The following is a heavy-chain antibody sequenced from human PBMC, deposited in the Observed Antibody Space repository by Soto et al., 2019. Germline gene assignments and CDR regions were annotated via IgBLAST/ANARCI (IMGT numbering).Heavy chain of an antibody. CDR1: GYTFTTYS. V-gene: IGHV1-3*01. CDR2: INAGNGST. Sequence: ASVKVSCKASGYTFTTYSMHWVRQAPGQRLEWMGWINAGNGSTKYSQKFQGRVTLTRDTSASTGYMELSSLRSEDTAVYYCARDMGTIDWIDPWGQGTLVTVSS. D-gene: IGHD5-18*01. CDR3: ARDMGTIDWIDP. J-gene: IGHJ5*02.